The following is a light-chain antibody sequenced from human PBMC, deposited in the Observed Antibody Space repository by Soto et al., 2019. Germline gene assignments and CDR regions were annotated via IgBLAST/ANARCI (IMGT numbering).Light chain of an antibody. J-gene: IGKJ2*01. CDR3: QQYYNWPYT. Sequence: EIVMTQSPATLSVSPGERVTLSCRASHSVSSTLAWYQQKPGQAPRLLIYGASTRATGIPARFSGSGSGTEFNLTISSLLSEDFAVYYCQQYYNWPYTFGQGTKLEIK. CDR2: GAS. V-gene: IGKV3-15*01. CDR1: HSVSST.